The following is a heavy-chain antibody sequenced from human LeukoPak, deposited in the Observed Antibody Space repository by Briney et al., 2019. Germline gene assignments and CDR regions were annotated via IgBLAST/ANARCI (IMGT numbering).Heavy chain of an antibody. CDR2: IFPGDSDT. CDR1: GYIFNTFW. J-gene: IGHJ4*02. D-gene: IGHD5-12*01. CDR3: ARLGYTNSPGDY. Sequence: GEPLQISCKASGYIFNTFWIAWVRQAPGKGLECLGSIFPGDSDTKYSPSFLGHATISADKTINTAFLQWNRLHDADTGIYYCARLGYTNSPGDYWGQGTLVTVSS. V-gene: IGHV5-51*01.